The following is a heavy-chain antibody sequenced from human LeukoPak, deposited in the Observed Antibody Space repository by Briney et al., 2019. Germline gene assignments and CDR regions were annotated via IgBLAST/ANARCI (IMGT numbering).Heavy chain of an antibody. Sequence: GGSLRLSCAASGFTFSSYAMSWVRQAPGKGLEWVANIMQEGSEKYYVDSVKGRFTISRDNAKNSLYLQMNSLRAEDTAVYYCAKGQWDLRHWGQGTLVTVSS. D-gene: IGHD1-26*01. CDR1: GFTFSSYA. CDR3: AKGQWDLRH. J-gene: IGHJ4*02. V-gene: IGHV3-7*01. CDR2: IMQEGSEK.